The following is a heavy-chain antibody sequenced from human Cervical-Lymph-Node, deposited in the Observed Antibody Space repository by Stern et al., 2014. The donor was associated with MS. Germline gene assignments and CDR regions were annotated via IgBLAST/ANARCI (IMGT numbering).Heavy chain of an antibody. CDR3: AKDISERHYYFDS. J-gene: IGHJ4*02. Sequence: VQLVESGGGSVQPGRSLRLSCAASGFTFDDCAMHWVRQAPGKGLEWVSGSSLNSNKLGYADSVRGRFTISRDNAKNSLYLQKNGLRPEDTALYYCAKDISERHYYFDSWGEGTLVTVSS. CDR1: GFTFDDCA. D-gene: IGHD3-16*02. CDR2: SSLNSNKL. V-gene: IGHV3-9*01.